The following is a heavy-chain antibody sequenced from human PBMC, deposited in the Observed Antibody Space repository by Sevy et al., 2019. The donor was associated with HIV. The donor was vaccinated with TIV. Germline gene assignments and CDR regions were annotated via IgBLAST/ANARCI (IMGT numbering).Heavy chain of an antibody. Sequence: GGSLRLSCAASGFTVSSNYMSWVRQATGKGLDWVSVLYRDAYYADSVKCRFTISRDNSKNTLYLQMNSLRPEDTAVYYCAVVAEGYWGQGTLVTVSS. CDR3: AVVAEGY. V-gene: IGHV3-53*01. CDR1: GFTVSSNY. CDR2: LYRDA. J-gene: IGHJ4*02. D-gene: IGHD6-13*01.